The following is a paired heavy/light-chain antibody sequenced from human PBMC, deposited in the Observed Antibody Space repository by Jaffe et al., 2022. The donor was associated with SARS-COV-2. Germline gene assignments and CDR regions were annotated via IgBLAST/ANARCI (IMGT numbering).Light chain of an antibody. J-gene: IGLJ1*01. Sequence: QSVLTQPPSVSGAPGQSVTISCTGTSSNLGAGFAVHWYQQLPGTAPKLLMYGNRIRPSGVPDRFSGSKRGTSASLAITGLRTEDEADYYCQSHDTTLDVYVFGTGTRVTVL. V-gene: IGLV1-40*01. CDR2: GNR. CDR1: SSNLGAGFA. CDR3: QSHDTTLDVYV.
Heavy chain of an antibody. CDR3: AKGPQSDTDPYYHAADY. CDR2: ITGSGSAS. CDR1: GFNFNNYA. V-gene: IGHV3-23*04. J-gene: IGHJ4*02. D-gene: IGHD3-10*01. Sequence: EVQLVESGGGLAQTGGSLRLSCAASGFNFNNYAMTWVRQAPGKGLEWVSGITGSGSASQYADSVRGRFNISRDNSKNTFYLQMSSLRAEDTAVYYCAKGPQSDTDPYYHAADYWGQGTLVTISS.